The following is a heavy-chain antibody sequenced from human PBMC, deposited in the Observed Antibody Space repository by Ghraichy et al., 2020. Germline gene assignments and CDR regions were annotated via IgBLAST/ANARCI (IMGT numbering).Heavy chain of an antibody. Sequence: GGSLRLSCTASGFTFSSYAMSWVRQAPGKGLEWVSAISGSGGSTYYADSVKGRFTISRDNSKNTLYLQMNSLRAEDTAVYYCAKDRDIVVVVAAIGAFDIWGQGTMVTVSS. CDR2: ISGSGGST. V-gene: IGHV3-23*01. CDR3: AKDRDIVVVVAAIGAFDI. CDR1: GFTFSSYA. D-gene: IGHD2-15*01. J-gene: IGHJ3*02.